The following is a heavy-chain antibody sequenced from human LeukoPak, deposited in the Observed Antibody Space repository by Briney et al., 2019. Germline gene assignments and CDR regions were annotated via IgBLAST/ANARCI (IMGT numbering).Heavy chain of an antibody. CDR2: INPNSGGT. V-gene: IGHV1-2*04. Sequence: ASVKVSCKASGYTFTGYYMHWVRQAPGQGLEWVGWINPNSGGTNYAQKFQGWVTMTRDTSISTAYMELSRLRSDDTAVYYCARAVFHDYGGQGGHYYYYGMDVWGQGTTVTVSS. D-gene: IGHD4-23*01. CDR3: ARAVFHDYGGQGGHYYYYGMDV. CDR1: GYTFTGYY. J-gene: IGHJ6*02.